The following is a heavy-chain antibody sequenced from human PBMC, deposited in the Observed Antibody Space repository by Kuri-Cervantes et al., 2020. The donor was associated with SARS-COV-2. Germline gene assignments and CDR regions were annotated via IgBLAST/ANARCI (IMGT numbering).Heavy chain of an antibody. Sequence: ASVKVSCKVSGYTLTELSMHWVRQAPGKGLEWMGGFDPEDGETIYAQKFQGRVTMTEDTSTDTAYMELSSLRSEDTAVYYCATLPVVPAQFDYWGQGTLVTCSS. CDR2: FDPEDGET. CDR3: ATLPVVPAQFDY. CDR1: GYTLTELS. J-gene: IGHJ4*02. D-gene: IGHD2-2*01. V-gene: IGHV1-24*01.